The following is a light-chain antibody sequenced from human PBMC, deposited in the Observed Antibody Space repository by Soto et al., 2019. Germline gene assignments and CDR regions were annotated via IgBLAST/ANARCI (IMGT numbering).Light chain of an antibody. J-gene: IGLJ1*01. Sequence: QSVLTQPASVSGSPGQSITISCTGTSSDVGYYNYVSWYRQHPGKAPRLMIYEVNNRPSGVSHRFSGSKSGNTASLSISGLQAEDEADYYCSSCTSSSTLLYVFGTGTKVTVL. CDR1: SSDVGYYNY. V-gene: IGLV2-14*01. CDR3: SSCTSSSTLLYV. CDR2: EVN.